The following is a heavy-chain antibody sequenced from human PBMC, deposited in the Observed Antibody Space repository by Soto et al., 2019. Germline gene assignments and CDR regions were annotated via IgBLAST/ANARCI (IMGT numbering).Heavy chain of an antibody. V-gene: IGHV3-23*01. CDR3: AKPASLIYFEF. CDR1: GSTFSSSA. J-gene: IGHJ4*02. Sequence: GGSLRLSCTASGSTFSSSAMSWVRQAPGKGLEWVSALTGSGGHTFYADSVKGRFTISRDNSKNTVYLHLNNLRAEDTAIYYCAKPASLIYFEFWGRGTLVTVSS. D-gene: IGHD2-21*01. CDR2: LTGSGGHT.